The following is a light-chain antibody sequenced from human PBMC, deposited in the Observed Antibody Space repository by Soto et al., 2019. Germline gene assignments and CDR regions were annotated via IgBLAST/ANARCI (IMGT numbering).Light chain of an antibody. CDR3: HQYDTWHPWT. CDR2: GAS. V-gene: IGKV3-15*01. Sequence: DIVLTQSPGPLSLSPVEIATLSCRASQTVGSYLAWYQQKPGQSPRLLFYGASTRATGVPARFSGSGSGTEFTLTISSLKSEDFAVYYCHQYDTWHPWTFGQGTKVDIK. CDR1: QTVGSY. J-gene: IGKJ1*01.